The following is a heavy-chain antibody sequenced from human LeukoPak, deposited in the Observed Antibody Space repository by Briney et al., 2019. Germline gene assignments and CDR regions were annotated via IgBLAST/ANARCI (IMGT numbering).Heavy chain of an antibody. V-gene: IGHV3-53*01. Sequence: PGGSLRLSCAASGFTVSNNYMSWVRQAPGKGLEWVAVLYTGSTTYYADSVKGRITISRDNSKNTLYLQMNSLRAEDTAVYYCARGSGYCNAGSCDRPWGQGTLVTVSS. D-gene: IGHD2-15*01. J-gene: IGHJ5*02. CDR3: ARGSGYCNAGSCDRP. CDR2: LYTGSTT. CDR1: GFTVSNNY.